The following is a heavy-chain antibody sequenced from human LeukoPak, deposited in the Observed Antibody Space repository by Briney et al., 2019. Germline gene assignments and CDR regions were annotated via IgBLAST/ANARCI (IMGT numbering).Heavy chain of an antibody. CDR2: IYHTGST. V-gene: IGHV4-59*08. CDR1: GDSISSYY. Sequence: SETLSLTCTVSGDSISSYYWSWIRQPPGKGLEWIGCIYHTGSTNYNPSLKSRVTISVDTSKNQFSLKLTSVTAADTAVYHCARQISGYSSSWYPNWFDPWGQGTLVTVSS. CDR3: ARQISGYSSSWYPNWFDP. J-gene: IGHJ5*02. D-gene: IGHD6-13*01.